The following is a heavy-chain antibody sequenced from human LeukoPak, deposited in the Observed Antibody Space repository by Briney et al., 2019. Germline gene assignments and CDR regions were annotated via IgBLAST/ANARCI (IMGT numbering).Heavy chain of an antibody. V-gene: IGHV4-59*01. Sequence: SETLSLTCTVSGGSISSYYWSWIRQPPGKGLEWIGYIYYSGSTNYNPSLKSRVTMTRDTSTSTVYMELSSLRSEDTAVYYCARAYDFPDYWGQGTLVTVSS. CDR2: IYYSGST. D-gene: IGHD3-3*01. J-gene: IGHJ4*02. CDR3: ARAYDFPDY. CDR1: GGSISSYY.